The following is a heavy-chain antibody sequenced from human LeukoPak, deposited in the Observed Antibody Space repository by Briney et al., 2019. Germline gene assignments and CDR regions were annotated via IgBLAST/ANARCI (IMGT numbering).Heavy chain of an antibody. Sequence: GGSLRLSCAAPGFTFSDYYMSWIRQAPGKGLEWVSYISSSGSTIYYADSVKGRFTISRDNAKNSLYLQMNSLRAEDTAVYYCARSMVAVATPFFDYWGQGTLVTVSS. D-gene: IGHD2-15*01. V-gene: IGHV3-11*01. CDR3: ARSMVAVATPFFDY. J-gene: IGHJ4*02. CDR2: ISSSGSTI. CDR1: GFTFSDYY.